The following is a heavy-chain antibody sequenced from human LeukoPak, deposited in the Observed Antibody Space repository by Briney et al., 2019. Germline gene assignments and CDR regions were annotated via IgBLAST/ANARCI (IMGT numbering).Heavy chain of an antibody. CDR3: SRESGPFCPFGY. J-gene: IGHJ4*02. D-gene: IGHD1-26*01. CDR1: GGSLSGTNW. V-gene: IGHV4/OR15-8*02. CDR2: ISLAGQT. Sequence: SETLSLTCGVSGGSLSGTNWWSWVRQPPGQGLEWIGQISLAGQTNYNPSLNGRVTMSLDKSSNQLSLHLTSVTAADTATYFCSRESGPFCPFGYWGQGTLVIVSS.